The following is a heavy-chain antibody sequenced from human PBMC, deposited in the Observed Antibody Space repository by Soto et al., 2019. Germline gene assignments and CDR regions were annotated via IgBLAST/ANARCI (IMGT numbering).Heavy chain of an antibody. CDR2: ISSNGGST. Sequence: GGSLRLSCAASGFTFSGYAMHWVRQAPGKGLEYVSAISSNGGSTYYANSVKGRFTISRDNSKNTLYLQMGSLRAEDMAVYYCARAGRYCSGGSCYSSGWFDPWGQGTLVTVSS. J-gene: IGHJ5*02. CDR3: ARAGRYCSGGSCYSSGWFDP. CDR1: GFTFSGYA. V-gene: IGHV3-64*01. D-gene: IGHD2-15*01.